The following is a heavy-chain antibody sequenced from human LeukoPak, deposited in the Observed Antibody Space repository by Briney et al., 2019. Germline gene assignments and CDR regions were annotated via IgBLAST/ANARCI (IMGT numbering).Heavy chain of an antibody. CDR2: INPNSGGT. J-gene: IGHJ4*02. D-gene: IGHD3-10*01. CDR1: GYTFTGYY. V-gene: IGHV1-2*02. Sequence: ASVKVSCKASGYTFTGYYIHWVRQAPGQGLEWMGWINPNSGGTYYAQSFQDRVTMTRDTSISTAYMELSRLRSDDTAVYYCARAALGVWFGEPLGGPTEYWGQGTLVTVYS. CDR3: ARAALGVWFGEPLGGPTEY.